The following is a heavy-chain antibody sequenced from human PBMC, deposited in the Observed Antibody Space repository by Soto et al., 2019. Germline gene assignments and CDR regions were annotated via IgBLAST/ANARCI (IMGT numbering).Heavy chain of an antibody. V-gene: IGHV2-70*01. CDR1: GFSLSTSGMC. Sequence: SGPTLVNPTQTLTLTCTFSGFSLSTSGMCVSWIRQPPGKALEWLALIDWDDDKYYSTSLKTRLTISKDTSKNQVVLTMTNMDPVDTATYYCARDRDPTVAPRAPRRNPYYYYGMDVWGQGTTVTVSS. CDR3: ARDRDPTVAPRAPRRNPYYYYGMDV. CDR2: IDWDDDK. D-gene: IGHD4-17*01. J-gene: IGHJ6*02.